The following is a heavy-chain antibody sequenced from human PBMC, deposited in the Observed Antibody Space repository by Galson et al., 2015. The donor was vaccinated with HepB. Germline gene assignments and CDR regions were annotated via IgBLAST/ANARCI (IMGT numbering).Heavy chain of an antibody. CDR2: INPSGGST. D-gene: IGHD3-10*01. V-gene: IGHV1-46*04. J-gene: IGHJ4*02. CDR1: GYTFTSYY. Sequence: SVKVSCKASGYTFTSYYMHWVRQAPGQGLEWMGIINPSGGSTSYAQKLQGRVTMTRDTSTSTVYMELSSLRSEDTAVYYCARSQSSGSGSYSAYFDYWGQGTLVTVSS. CDR3: ARSQSSGSGSYSAYFDY.